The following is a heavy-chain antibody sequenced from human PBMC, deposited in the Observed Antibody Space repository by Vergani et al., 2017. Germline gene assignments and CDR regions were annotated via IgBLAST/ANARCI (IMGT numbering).Heavy chain of an antibody. CDR3: ARDPDIVVVPAAPYYYYYYGMDV. Sequence: QVQLVQSGDELQKPGSSMRVSCKASGGTFSTHAIVWVRQAPGQGLQWMGGIIPILGTATYAETFRGRIAISADESTSTAYMELRSLRSDDTAVYYCARDPDIVVVPAAPYYYYYYGMDVWGQGP. J-gene: IGHJ6*02. CDR2: IIPILGTA. V-gene: IGHV1-69*01. D-gene: IGHD2-2*01. CDR1: GGTFSTHA.